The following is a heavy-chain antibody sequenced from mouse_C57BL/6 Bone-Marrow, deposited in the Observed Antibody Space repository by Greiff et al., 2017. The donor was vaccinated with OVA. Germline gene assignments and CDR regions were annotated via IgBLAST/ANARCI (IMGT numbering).Heavy chain of an antibody. CDR3: ARTIYYYYGSSFFWYFDV. D-gene: IGHD1-1*01. Sequence: VMLVESGAELVRPGASVKLSCKASGYTFTDYYINWVKQRPGQGLEWIARIYPGSGNTYYNEKFKGKATLTAEKSSSTAYMQLSSLTSEDSAVYFCARTIYYYYGSSFFWYFDVWGTGTTVTVSS. CDR1: GYTFTDYY. V-gene: IGHV1-76*01. J-gene: IGHJ1*03. CDR2: IYPGSGNT.